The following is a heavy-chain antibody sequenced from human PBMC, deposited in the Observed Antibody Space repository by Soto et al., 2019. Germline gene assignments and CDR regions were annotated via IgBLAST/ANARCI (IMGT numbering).Heavy chain of an antibody. CDR1: GFTFSSYA. D-gene: IGHD2-21*01. CDR3: AKVAISDYYYYYYMDV. Sequence: GGSLRLSCAASGFTFSSYAMSWVRQAPGKGVEWVSAISGSGGSTYYADSVKGRFTISRDNSKNTLYLQMNSLRAEDTAVYYCAKVAISDYYYYYYMDVWGKGTTVTVSS. CDR2: ISGSGGST. J-gene: IGHJ6*03. V-gene: IGHV3-23*01.